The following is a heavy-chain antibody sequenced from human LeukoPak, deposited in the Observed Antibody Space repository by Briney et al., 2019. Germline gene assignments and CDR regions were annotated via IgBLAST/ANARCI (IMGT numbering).Heavy chain of an antibody. Sequence: PSETLSLTCTVSGGSISSHYWSWIRQPAGKGLEWIGRIYTSGSTNYNPSLKSRVTMSVDTSKNQFSLKLSSATAADTAVYYCARDLGAYYDSGGYFDYWGQGTLVTVSS. J-gene: IGHJ4*02. CDR2: IYTSGST. V-gene: IGHV4-4*07. CDR3: ARDLGAYYDSGGYFDY. CDR1: GGSISSHY. D-gene: IGHD3-22*01.